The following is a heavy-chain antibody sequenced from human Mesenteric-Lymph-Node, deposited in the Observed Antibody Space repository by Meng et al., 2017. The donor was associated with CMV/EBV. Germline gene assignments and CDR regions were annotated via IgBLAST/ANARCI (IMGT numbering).Heavy chain of an antibody. Sequence: SETLSLTCSVSGRSVKSSRYYWGWIRQTPGKGLEWIGSISNTGTTYYNPSLKSRVTISVDTSKNQSSLKLDSVTAADTAVYYCARDVLSEFWSGHDTGNNWFDPWGQGTLVTVSS. CDR3: ARDVLSEFWSGHDTGNNWFDP. J-gene: IGHJ5*02. V-gene: IGHV4-39*07. D-gene: IGHD3-3*01. CDR2: ISNTGTT. CDR1: GRSVKSSRYY.